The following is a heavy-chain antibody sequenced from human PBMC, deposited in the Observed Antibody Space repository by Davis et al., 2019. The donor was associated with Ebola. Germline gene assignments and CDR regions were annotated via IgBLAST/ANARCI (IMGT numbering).Heavy chain of an antibody. CDR1: GFAFRESW. CDR3: AKGVGSWVAAAGGHAFEI. J-gene: IGHJ3*02. Sequence: GESLKISCAASGFAFRESWMHWVRQAPGRGLVWVSHINSDASSTTYADYVKGRFTISRDNAKNTVSLQMNNLGVEDTAMYYCAKGVGSWVAAAGGHAFEIWGQGTMVIVSS. D-gene: IGHD6-13*01. CDR2: INSDASST. V-gene: IGHV3-74*01.